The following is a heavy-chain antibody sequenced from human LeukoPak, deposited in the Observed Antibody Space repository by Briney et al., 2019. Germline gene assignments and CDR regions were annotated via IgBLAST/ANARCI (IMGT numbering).Heavy chain of an antibody. CDR3: ARERDIVVVPAALDY. D-gene: IGHD2-2*01. CDR1: GFTFSSYS. Sequence: GGSLRLSCAASGFTFSSYSMNWVRQAPGKGLEWVSSISSSSSYTYYADSVKGRFTISRDNAKNSLYLQMNSLRAEDTAVYYCARERDIVVVPAALDYWGQGTLVTVSS. J-gene: IGHJ4*02. V-gene: IGHV3-21*01. CDR2: ISSSSSYT.